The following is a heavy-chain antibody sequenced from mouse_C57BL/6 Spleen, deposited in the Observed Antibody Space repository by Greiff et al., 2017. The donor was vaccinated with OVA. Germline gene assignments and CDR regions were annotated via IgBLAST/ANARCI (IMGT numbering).Heavy chain of an antibody. CDR2: IYPGDGDT. CDR1: GYAFSSSW. D-gene: IGHD2-3*01. Sequence: QVQLQQSGPELVKPGASVKISCKASGYAFSSSWMNWVKQRPGKGLEWIGRIYPGDGDTNYNGKFKGKATLTADESSSTAYMQLSSLTSEDSAVYFCARLSYDGYWRAMDYWGQGTSVTVSS. CDR3: ARLSYDGYWRAMDY. V-gene: IGHV1-82*01. J-gene: IGHJ4*01.